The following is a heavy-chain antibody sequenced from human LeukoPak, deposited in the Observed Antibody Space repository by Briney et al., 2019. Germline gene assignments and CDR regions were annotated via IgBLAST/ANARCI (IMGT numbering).Heavy chain of an antibody. J-gene: IGHJ4*02. CDR1: GFTFSNYG. Sequence: GGSLRLSCAASGFTFSNYGMHWVRQAPGKGMDWVAVIWYDGSYKYYADSVKGRLTISRDNSKNTLYLQMNSLRAEDTAVYYCAKVVQYTASTGTGLDYWGQGTLVTVYS. CDR3: AKVVQYTASTGTGLDY. D-gene: IGHD6-13*01. V-gene: IGHV3-33*06. CDR2: IWYDGSYK.